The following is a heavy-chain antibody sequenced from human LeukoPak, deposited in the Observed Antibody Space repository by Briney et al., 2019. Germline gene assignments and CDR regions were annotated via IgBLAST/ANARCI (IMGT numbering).Heavy chain of an antibody. Sequence: SETLSLTCTVSGGSISGSSYYWGWIRQPPGKGLEWIGTIYYSGSTYYNSSLKSRATISVDTSKNQFSLKLTSVTAADMAVYYCARDGYNPIDYWGQGTLVSVSS. V-gene: IGHV4-39*02. CDR2: IYYSGST. CDR1: GGSISGSSYY. CDR3: ARDGYNPIDY. D-gene: IGHD5-24*01. J-gene: IGHJ4*02.